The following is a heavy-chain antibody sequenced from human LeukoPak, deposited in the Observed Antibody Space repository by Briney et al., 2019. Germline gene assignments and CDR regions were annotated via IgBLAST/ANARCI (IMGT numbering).Heavy chain of an antibody. D-gene: IGHD4-17*01. V-gene: IGHV4-61*08. J-gene: IGHJ4*02. CDR1: GGSISSGGYY. Sequence: PSETLSLTCTVSGGSISSGGYYWSWIRQPPGKGLEWIGYIYYSGGTTNCNPSLKSRVTISGDTSKNQFSLKLSSVTAADTAVYYCARAVTTGLDYFDYWGQGTLVTVSS. CDR3: ARAVTTGLDYFDY. CDR2: IYYSGGTT.